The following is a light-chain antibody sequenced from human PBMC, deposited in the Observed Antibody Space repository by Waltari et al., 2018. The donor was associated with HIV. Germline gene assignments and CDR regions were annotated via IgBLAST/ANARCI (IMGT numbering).Light chain of an antibody. V-gene: IGLV2-23*01. Sequence: QSALTQPASVYRCPGQSITISFTGTIIHVGSYNFVPWYPQHPGNAPKLIIYEGDKRPSGVSYRFSGSKSGSTASLTISGLQAEDEADYYCCSYAGSSTYVVFGGGTQLTVL. CDR2: EGD. CDR1: IIHVGSYNF. CDR3: CSYAGSSTYVV. J-gene: IGLJ2*01.